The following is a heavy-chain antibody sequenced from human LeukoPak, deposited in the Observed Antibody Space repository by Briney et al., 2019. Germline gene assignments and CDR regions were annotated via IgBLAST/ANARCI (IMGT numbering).Heavy chain of an antibody. CDR3: AKPVDGASVQRYFQH. J-gene: IGHJ1*01. D-gene: IGHD1-1*01. Sequence: GGSLRPSCAASGFTFSGCAMSWVRQAPGKGLEWVSAISGSGGSTYYADSVRGRFTISRDNSKNTLFLQMNSLRAEDTAIYYCAKPVDGASVQRYFQHWGQGTLVTVSS. CDR1: GFTFSGCA. V-gene: IGHV3-23*01. CDR2: ISGSGGST.